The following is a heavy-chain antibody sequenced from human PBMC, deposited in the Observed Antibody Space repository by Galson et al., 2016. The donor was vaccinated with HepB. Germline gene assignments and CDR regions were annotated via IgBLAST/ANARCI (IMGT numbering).Heavy chain of an antibody. CDR2: IAGSGAPT. Sequence: SLRLSCAASGFTFNIYAMSWVRQAPGKGLEWVAAIAGSGAPTNSADSVKGRFTISRDNSKNTLYLQMHSLRAEDTAVHCCAKGLYGDYSYFDDWGQGTLVTVSS. D-gene: IGHD4-17*01. CDR3: AKGLYGDYSYFDD. J-gene: IGHJ4*02. CDR1: GFTFNIYA. V-gene: IGHV3-23*01.